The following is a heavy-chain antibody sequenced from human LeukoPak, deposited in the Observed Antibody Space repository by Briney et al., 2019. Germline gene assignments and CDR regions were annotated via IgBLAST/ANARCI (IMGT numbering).Heavy chain of an antibody. D-gene: IGHD3-22*01. Sequence: GGSLRLSCTASGFAFSNFAMNWVRQAPGKGLEWASAISDYDGSTYYADSVKGRFTISRDNSKNTLYLQMNSLRAEDTAVYYCAIPAGRITMIVEGNYWGQGTLVTVSS. CDR2: ISDYDGST. CDR1: GFAFSNFA. J-gene: IGHJ4*02. CDR3: AIPAGRITMIVEGNY. V-gene: IGHV3-23*01.